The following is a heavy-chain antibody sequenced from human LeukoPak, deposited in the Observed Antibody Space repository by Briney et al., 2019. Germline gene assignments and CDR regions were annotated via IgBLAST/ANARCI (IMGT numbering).Heavy chain of an antibody. D-gene: IGHD3-22*01. CDR1: GYTFTSYY. Sequence: ASEKVSCKASGYTFTSYYMHWVRQAPGQGLEWMGRIIPILGIANYAQKFQGRVTITADKSTSTAYMELSSLRSEDTAVYYCAGTTSSGYFDYWGQGTLVTVSS. CDR2: IIPILGIA. CDR3: AGTTSSGYFDY. V-gene: IGHV1-69*02. J-gene: IGHJ4*02.